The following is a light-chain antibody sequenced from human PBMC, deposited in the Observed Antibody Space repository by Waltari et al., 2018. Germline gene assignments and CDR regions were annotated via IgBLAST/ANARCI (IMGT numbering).Light chain of an antibody. Sequence: QSVLTQPPPASGTPGQRVTISCSGSSSNIGSNTVNWYQQLPGTAPKHLIYSHKQRPSGVPDRFSGSKSGTSASLAISGLQSEDEADYYCAAWDDSLNGPVFGGGTKLTVL. CDR2: SHK. J-gene: IGLJ3*02. CDR1: SSNIGSNT. V-gene: IGLV1-44*01. CDR3: AAWDDSLNGPV.